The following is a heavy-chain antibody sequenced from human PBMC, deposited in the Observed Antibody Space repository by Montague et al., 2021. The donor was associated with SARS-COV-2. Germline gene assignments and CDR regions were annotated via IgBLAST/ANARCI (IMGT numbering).Heavy chain of an antibody. CDR2: IFSGST. CDR1: GGSISSSSYY. Sequence: SETLSLTCTVSGGSISSSSYYWGWIRQPPGKGLEWIGSIFSGSTYYNPSLKSRVTISVDTSKNQFSLKLSSVTAADTAVYYCARARSGRLFDYWGQGTLVTVSS. CDR3: ARARSGRLFDY. V-gene: IGHV4-39*07. D-gene: IGHD3-10*01. J-gene: IGHJ4*02.